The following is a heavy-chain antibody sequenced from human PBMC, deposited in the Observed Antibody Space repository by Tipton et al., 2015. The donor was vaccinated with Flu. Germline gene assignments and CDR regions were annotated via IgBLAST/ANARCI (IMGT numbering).Heavy chain of an antibody. Sequence: QLVQSGAEVKRPGASVKVSCKASGYTFSSYGVSWVRQAPGQGLEWMGWIGAYNGNTNFAQKLQGRVTMTTDTSTSTAYMELTSLRSDDTAVYYCARDSGGALAGMDYWGQGTLVTVSS. J-gene: IGHJ4*02. CDR3: ARDSGGALAGMDY. CDR2: IGAYNGNT. D-gene: IGHD6-19*01. V-gene: IGHV1-18*01. CDR1: GYTFSSYG.